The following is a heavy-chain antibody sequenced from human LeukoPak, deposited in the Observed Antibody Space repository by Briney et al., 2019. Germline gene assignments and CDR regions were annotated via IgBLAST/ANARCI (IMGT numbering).Heavy chain of an antibody. J-gene: IGHJ3*02. CDR1: GYTFTGYG. D-gene: IGHD2-2*01. Sequence: AAVKVSCKTCGYTFTGYGISWVRQAPGQGLEWMGIINPSGGSTSYAQKFQGRVTMTEDTSTETAYMELSSVRSEDTAVYYCATVGPYCSSTSCYGAGRPDAFDIWGQGTMVTVSS. CDR3: ATVGPYCSSTSCYGAGRPDAFDI. V-gene: IGHV1-46*01. CDR2: INPSGGST.